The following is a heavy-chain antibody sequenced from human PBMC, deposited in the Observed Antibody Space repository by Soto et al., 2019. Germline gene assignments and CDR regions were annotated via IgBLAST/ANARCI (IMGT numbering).Heavy chain of an antibody. D-gene: IGHD3-10*01. V-gene: IGHV4-34*01. Sequence: QVQLQQWGAGLLKPSETLSLTCAVFGGSLSGYYWSWIRQPPGKGLEWIGEMTHTGSTNYSPSLKTRLTISSDTSKNHFSLRLSSVTAADTAVYYCASGGNWGQGTLVTVSS. CDR1: GGSLSGYY. CDR2: MTHTGST. J-gene: IGHJ4*02. CDR3: ASGGN.